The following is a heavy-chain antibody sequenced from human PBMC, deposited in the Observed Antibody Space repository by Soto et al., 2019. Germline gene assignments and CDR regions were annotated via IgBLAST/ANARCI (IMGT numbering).Heavy chain of an antibody. J-gene: IGHJ5*02. CDR3: ARDNPPFDP. V-gene: IGHV1-18*01. CDR1: GYTYTSYG. Sequence: QVQLVQSGAEVKEPGASVKVSCKASGYTYTSYGIGWVRQAPGQGLEWMGWISAYNGNTKYAQKLQGRVTMTTDTSTSTDYMELRSLRSDDTAVYYCARDNPPFDPWGQGTLVTVSS. CDR2: ISAYNGNT.